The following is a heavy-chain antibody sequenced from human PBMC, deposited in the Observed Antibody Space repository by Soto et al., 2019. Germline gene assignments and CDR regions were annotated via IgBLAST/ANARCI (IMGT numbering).Heavy chain of an antibody. CDR3: VREDGKVGTNSAFDY. J-gene: IGHJ4*02. D-gene: IGHD1-26*01. CDR1: GFTFTRYS. V-gene: IGHV3-21*01. Sequence: PGGSQRLSCAASGFTFTRYSMNWVRQAPGKGLEWVSSINGRGNYIYYAESVKGRFTISRDNAENSLYLQMDRLRAEDTALYYCVREDGKVGTNSAFDYWGLGALVTVSS. CDR2: INGRGNYI.